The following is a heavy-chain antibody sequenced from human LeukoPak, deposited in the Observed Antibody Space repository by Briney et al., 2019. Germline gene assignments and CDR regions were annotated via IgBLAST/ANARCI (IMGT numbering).Heavy chain of an antibody. J-gene: IGHJ5*02. CDR3: ARGQGATVPKVGKNWFDP. D-gene: IGHD1-26*01. Sequence: SETLSLTCAVYVGFFSGYHWNWIRQPPGKGPEWIGEVNESGGTNINPSLRSRVILSVDTSMNQFSLKLISVTAADTGVYCARGQGATVPKVGKNWFDPWGHGTRVIVSP. V-gene: IGHV4-34*01. CDR2: VNESGGT. CDR1: VGFFSGYH.